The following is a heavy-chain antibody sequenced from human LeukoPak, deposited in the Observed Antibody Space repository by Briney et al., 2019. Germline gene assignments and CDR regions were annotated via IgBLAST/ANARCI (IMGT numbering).Heavy chain of an antibody. Sequence: GGSLRLSCAASGFPMRSFGMHWVRQAPGKGLEWVAFIRYDGSNKYYADSVKGRFTISRDNSKNTLYLQMNSLRAEDTAVYYCARSGIRAQYFQHWGQGTLVTVSS. D-gene: IGHD6-25*01. V-gene: IGHV3-30*02. CDR2: IRYDGSNK. J-gene: IGHJ1*01. CDR1: GFPMRSFG. CDR3: ARSGIRAQYFQH.